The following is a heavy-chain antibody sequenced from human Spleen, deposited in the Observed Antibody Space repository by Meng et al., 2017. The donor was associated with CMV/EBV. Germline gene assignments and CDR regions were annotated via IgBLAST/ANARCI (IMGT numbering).Heavy chain of an antibody. D-gene: IGHD2-2*01. J-gene: IGHJ4*02. CDR3: TRDVVVPAALTVRIDY. V-gene: IGHV1-69*08. Sequence: QVHLVQPGAEVKKPGYSVKVPCKASGGTFSTYSIPWVRQAPGQGLGWMGRFIPILGIVNYAQNFQGRVTITADQSPSTAYMELSSLRSDDTAVYYCTRDVVVPAALTVRIDYWGQGTLVTVSS. CDR1: GGTFSTYS. CDR2: FIPILGIV.